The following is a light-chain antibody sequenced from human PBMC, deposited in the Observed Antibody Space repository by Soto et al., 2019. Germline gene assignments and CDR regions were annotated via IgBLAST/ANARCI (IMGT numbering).Light chain of an antibody. V-gene: IGLV2-14*03. CDR3: NSFTTSSTLV. J-gene: IGLJ2*01. CDR2: DVS. CDR1: SSDVGAYNY. Sequence: QSALTQPASVSGSPGQSITISCTGTSSDVGAYNYVSWYQHHPGKAPKLMIYDVSNRPSGVSNRFSGSKSGNTASLTISGLQAEDEADYYCNSFTTSSTLVFGEGTQLTVL.